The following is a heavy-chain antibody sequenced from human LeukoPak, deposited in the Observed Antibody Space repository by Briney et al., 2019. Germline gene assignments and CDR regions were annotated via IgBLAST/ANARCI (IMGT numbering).Heavy chain of an antibody. CDR3: ARLRSPGYFDY. J-gene: IGHJ4*02. D-gene: IGHD4-17*01. CDR2: IWYDGSNK. CDR1: GFPFNSYG. V-gene: IGHV3-33*01. Sequence: PGRSLRLSFAASGFPFNSYGMHWVRQAPGKGLEWVAVIWYDGSNKYYADSVKGRFTISRDNSKNTLYLQMNSLRAEDTAVYYCARLRSPGYFDYWGQGTLVTVSS.